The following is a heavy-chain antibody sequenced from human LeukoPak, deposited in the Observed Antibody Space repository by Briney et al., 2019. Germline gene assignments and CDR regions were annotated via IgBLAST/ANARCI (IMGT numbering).Heavy chain of an antibody. V-gene: IGHV1-8*01. Sequence: ASVKVSCKASGYTFTSYDINWVRQATGQGLEWMGWMNPNSGNTGYAQKFQGRVTMTRNTSISTAYMELSSLRAEDTAVYYCARESGSGSYLGYDAFDIWGQGTMVTVSS. CDR2: MNPNSGNT. CDR1: GYTFTSYD. J-gene: IGHJ3*02. D-gene: IGHD1-26*01. CDR3: ARESGSGSYLGYDAFDI.